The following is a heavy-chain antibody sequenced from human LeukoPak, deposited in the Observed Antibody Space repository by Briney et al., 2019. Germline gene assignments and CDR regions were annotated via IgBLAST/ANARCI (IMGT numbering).Heavy chain of an antibody. D-gene: IGHD3-10*02. Sequence: GGSLRLSCAASGFNFNIHGMNWVRQAPGKGLEWVSYISSSGSTIYYADSVKGRFTISRDNAKNSLYLQMNSLRAEDTAVYYCAELGITMIGGVWGKGTTVTISS. CDR3: AELGITMIGGV. J-gene: IGHJ6*04. CDR2: ISSSGSTI. CDR1: GFNFNIHG. V-gene: IGHV3-48*04.